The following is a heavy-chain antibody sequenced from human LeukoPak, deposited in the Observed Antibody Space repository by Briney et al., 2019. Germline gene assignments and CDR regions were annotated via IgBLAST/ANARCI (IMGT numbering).Heavy chain of an antibody. D-gene: IGHD2-15*01. Sequence: GGSLRLSCAASGFTFSSYAMSWVRQAPGKGLEYVSAISSNGGSTYYANSVKGRFTISRDNSKNTLYLQMGSLRAEDMAVYYCARAGKGYCSGGSCQGVAFDIWGQGTMVTVSS. J-gene: IGHJ3*02. V-gene: IGHV3-64*01. CDR1: GFTFSSYA. CDR2: ISSNGGST. CDR3: ARAGKGYCSGGSCQGVAFDI.